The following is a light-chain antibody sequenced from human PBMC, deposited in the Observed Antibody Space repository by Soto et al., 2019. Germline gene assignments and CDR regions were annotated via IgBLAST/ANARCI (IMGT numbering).Light chain of an antibody. CDR2: STS. V-gene: IGLV7-43*01. CDR3: LPYQRGPYV. CDR1: TGAVTSDFH. Sequence: QAVVTQEPSLTVSPGGTVTLTCGSSTGAVTSDFHPNWFQQKPGQAPRALIYSTSNKPSWTPARFSGSLLGDKAALTVSGVQPEEEAEYCCLPYQRGPYVFGTGTKLTVL. J-gene: IGLJ1*01.